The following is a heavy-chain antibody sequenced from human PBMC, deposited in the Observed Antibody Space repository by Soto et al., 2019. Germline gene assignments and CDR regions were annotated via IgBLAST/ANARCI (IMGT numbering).Heavy chain of an antibody. V-gene: IGHV4-4*07. J-gene: IGHJ4*02. D-gene: IGHD5-18*01. CDR3: ERDTGYSYGAYYDY. Sequence: SETLSLTCSVSGVSVTSYYWNWIRQPAGKGLEWIGRIFNRGSTSYNPSLKSRVTVSLDTSKNQISLRLNSVAAADTAVYYCERDTGYSYGAYYDYWGQGTLVTVSS. CDR2: IFNRGST. CDR1: GVSVTSYY.